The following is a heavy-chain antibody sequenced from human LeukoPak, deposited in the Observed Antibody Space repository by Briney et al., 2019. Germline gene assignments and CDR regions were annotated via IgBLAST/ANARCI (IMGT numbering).Heavy chain of an antibody. Sequence: ASVKVSCKASGYTFTSYGISWVRQAPGQGLEWMGWISGYNGNTNYAQKLQGRVTMTTDTSTSTAYMELRSLRSDDTAVYYCARASTPPNLWDRPLFDPWGQGTLVTVSS. CDR2: ISGYNGNT. D-gene: IGHD3-16*01. CDR1: GYTFTSYG. CDR3: ARASTPPNLWDRPLFDP. V-gene: IGHV1-18*01. J-gene: IGHJ5*02.